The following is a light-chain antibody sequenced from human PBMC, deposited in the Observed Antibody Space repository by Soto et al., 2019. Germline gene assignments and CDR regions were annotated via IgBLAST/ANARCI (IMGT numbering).Light chain of an antibody. Sequence: DIQMTQSPSTLSASVGDRVTITCRASQSISGSLAWYQQKPGKAPKLLIYEASNLKSGDPSRFSGSGSGTEYTLTISSLQPDDSASYYCQQYNGYWTFGQGTRVEI. J-gene: IGKJ1*01. CDR1: QSISGS. CDR3: QQYNGYWT. CDR2: EAS. V-gene: IGKV1-5*03.